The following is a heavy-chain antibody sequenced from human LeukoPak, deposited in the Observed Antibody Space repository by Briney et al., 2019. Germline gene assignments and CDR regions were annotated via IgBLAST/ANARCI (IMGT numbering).Heavy chain of an antibody. V-gene: IGHV4-31*03. CDR1: GGSISSGGYY. D-gene: IGHD2-2*01. CDR3: ASSLGYCSSTSCRNWYFDL. J-gene: IGHJ2*01. CDR2: IYYSGST. Sequence: SETLSLTCTVSGGSISSGGYYWSWIRQHPGKGLEWIGYIYYSGSTYYNPSLKSRVTISVDTSKNQFSLKLSSVTAADTAVYYCASSLGYCSSTSCRNWYFDLWGRGALVTVSS.